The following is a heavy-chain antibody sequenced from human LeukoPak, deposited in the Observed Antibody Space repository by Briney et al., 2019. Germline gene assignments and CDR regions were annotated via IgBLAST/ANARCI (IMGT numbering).Heavy chain of an antibody. CDR1: GFTFSSYS. CDR3: ARKNRYCSGGSCYRTYYYYYYMDV. D-gene: IGHD2-15*01. Sequence: GGSLRLSCAASGFTFSSYSMNWVRQAPGEGLEWVSYISSLSGTIYYADSVKGRFTISRDNAKNSLYLQMNSLRAEDTAVYYCARKNRYCSGGSCYRTYYYYYYMDVWGKGTTVTISS. J-gene: IGHJ6*03. CDR2: ISSLSGTI. V-gene: IGHV3-48*04.